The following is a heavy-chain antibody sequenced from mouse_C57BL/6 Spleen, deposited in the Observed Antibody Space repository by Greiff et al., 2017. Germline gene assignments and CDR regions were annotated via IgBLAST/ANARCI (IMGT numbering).Heavy chain of an antibody. CDR2: INYDGSST. V-gene: IGHV5-16*01. CDR1: GFTFSDYY. D-gene: IGHD1-1*01. CDR3: ASITTVVARDYFDY. Sequence: EVMLVESEGGLVQPGSSMKLSCTASGFTFSDYYMAWVRQVPEKGLEWVANINYDGSSTYYLDSLKSRFIISIDNAKNILYLQMSSLKSEDTATYYCASITTVVARDYFDYWGQGTTLTVSS. J-gene: IGHJ2*01.